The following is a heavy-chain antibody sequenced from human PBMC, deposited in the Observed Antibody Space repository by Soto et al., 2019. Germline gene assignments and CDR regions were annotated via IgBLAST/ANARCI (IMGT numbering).Heavy chain of an antibody. D-gene: IGHD2-2*01. V-gene: IGHV3-7*01. CDR3: ARGSYQLLSAAFYYYYYMDV. J-gene: IGHJ6*03. CDR2: IKQDGSEK. Sequence: GGSLRLSCAASGFTFSSYWMSWVRQAPGKGLEWVANIKQDGSEKYYVDSVKGRFTISRDNAKNSLYLQMNSLRAEDTAVYYCARGSYQLLSAAFYYYYYMDVWGKGTTVTVSS. CDR1: GFTFSSYW.